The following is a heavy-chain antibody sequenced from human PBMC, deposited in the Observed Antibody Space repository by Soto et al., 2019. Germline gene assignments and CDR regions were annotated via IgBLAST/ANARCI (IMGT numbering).Heavy chain of an antibody. CDR2: IYYSGST. V-gene: IGHV4-39*01. CDR1: GGSISSSSYY. Sequence: TSETLSLTCTVSGGSISSSSYYWGWIRQPPGKGLEWIGSIYYSGSTYYNPSLKSRVTISVDTSKNQFSLKLSSVTAADTAVYYCARQIAGDTAMDYWGQGTLVTVSS. CDR3: ARQIAGDTAMDY. J-gene: IGHJ4*02. D-gene: IGHD5-18*01.